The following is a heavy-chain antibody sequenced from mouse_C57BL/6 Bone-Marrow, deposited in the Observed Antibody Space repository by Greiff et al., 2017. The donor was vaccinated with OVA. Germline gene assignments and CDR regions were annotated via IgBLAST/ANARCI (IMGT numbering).Heavy chain of an antibody. D-gene: IGHD2-1*01. Sequence: VKLVESGAELARPGASVKLSCKASGYTFTSYGISWVKQRTGQGLEWIGEIYPRSGNTYYNEKFKGKATLTADKSSSTAYMELRSLTSEDSAVYFCAREGGNYGFAYWGQGTLVTVSA. V-gene: IGHV1-81*01. J-gene: IGHJ3*01. CDR1: GYTFTSYG. CDR3: AREGGNYGFAY. CDR2: IYPRSGNT.